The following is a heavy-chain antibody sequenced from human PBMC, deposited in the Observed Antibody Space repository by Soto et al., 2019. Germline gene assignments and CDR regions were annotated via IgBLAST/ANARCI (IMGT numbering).Heavy chain of an antibody. D-gene: IGHD2-2*01. J-gene: IGHJ5*02. CDR1: GFTVSTNY. CDR3: ARDSPYTSFYWGCFDL. V-gene: IGHV3-66*01. CDR2: IYSGGNT. Sequence: DVQLVESGGDLVQPGGSLRLSCVASGFTVSTNYMSWVRQAPGKGPEWVSVIYSGGNTNYADSVKGRFTMSRDNAKNTVYLQMNSLRGEDTAVYYCARDSPYTSFYWGCFDLWGQGTLVTVSS.